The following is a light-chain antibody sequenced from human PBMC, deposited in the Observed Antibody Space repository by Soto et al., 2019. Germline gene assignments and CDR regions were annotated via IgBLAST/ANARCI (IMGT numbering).Light chain of an antibody. CDR1: SSNIGNHY. CDR3: ATCDSSLSSGV. Sequence: QSVLTQPPSVSAAPGQKVTISCSGSSSNIGNHYVSWYQHLPGTAPRLLIYDNNNRPSGIPDRFSASKSGTSATLGITGLQTGDEADYYCATCDSSLSSGVFGGGTKLTVL. V-gene: IGLV1-51*01. CDR2: DNN. J-gene: IGLJ2*01.